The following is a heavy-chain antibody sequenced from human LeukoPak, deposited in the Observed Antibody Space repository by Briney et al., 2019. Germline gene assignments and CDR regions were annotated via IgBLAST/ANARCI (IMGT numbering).Heavy chain of an antibody. CDR1: GFTVSSNY. V-gene: IGHV3-53*01. CDR3: ARTGNPATGDY. D-gene: IGHD1-1*01. CDR2: IYSGGST. J-gene: IGHJ4*02. Sequence: PGGSLRPSCAASGFTVSSNYMSWVRQAPGKGLEWVSVIYSGGSTYYADSVKGRFTISRDNSKNTLYLQMNSLRAEDTAVYYCARTGNPATGDYWGPGTLVTVSS.